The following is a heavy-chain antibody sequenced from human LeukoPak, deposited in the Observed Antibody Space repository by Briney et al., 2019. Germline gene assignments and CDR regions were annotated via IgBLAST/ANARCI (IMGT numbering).Heavy chain of an antibody. CDR1: GFTFDDYA. CDR2: ISGDGGST. J-gene: IGHJ5*02. V-gene: IGHV3-43*02. Sequence: PGGSLRLSCAASGFTFDDYAMHWVRQAPGKGLEWVSLISGDGGSTYYADSVMGRFTISRDNSKNSLYLQMNSLRTEDTALYYCAKDIVDTAMDRGGNWFDPWGQGTLVTVSS. CDR3: AKDIVDTAMDRGGNWFDP. D-gene: IGHD5-18*01.